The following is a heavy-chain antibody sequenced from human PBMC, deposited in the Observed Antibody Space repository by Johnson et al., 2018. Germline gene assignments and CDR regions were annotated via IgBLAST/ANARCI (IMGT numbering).Heavy chain of an antibody. CDR3: ARENYYDSSGYYYYYGMDG. Sequence: VQLVQSGGGLVQPGGSLRLSCAASGFTFSSYDMHWVRQATGKGLEWVSAIGTAGDTYYPGSVKGRFTISRENAKNSLYLQMNSLRAGDTAVYYCARENYYDSSGYYYYYGMDGWGQGTTVTVSS. V-gene: IGHV3-13*01. CDR1: GFTFSSYD. D-gene: IGHD3-22*01. CDR2: IGTAGDT. J-gene: IGHJ6*02.